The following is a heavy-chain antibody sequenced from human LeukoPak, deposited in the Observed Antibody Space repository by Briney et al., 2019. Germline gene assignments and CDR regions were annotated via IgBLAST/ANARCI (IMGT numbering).Heavy chain of an antibody. Sequence: PGGSLTLSCAASGFTFSSSWMYWVRQAPGKGLVWVSRINSDESITTYADSVKGRFTISRDNAKNTLYLQMNSLRAEDTAVYYCARGLVPGFLDYWGQGTPVTVSS. CDR2: INSDESIT. V-gene: IGHV3-74*01. CDR1: GFTFSSSW. J-gene: IGHJ4*02. D-gene: IGHD2-2*01. CDR3: ARGLVPGFLDY.